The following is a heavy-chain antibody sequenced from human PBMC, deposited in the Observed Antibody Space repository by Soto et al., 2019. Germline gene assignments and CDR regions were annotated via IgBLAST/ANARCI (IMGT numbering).Heavy chain of an antibody. D-gene: IGHD6-6*01. V-gene: IGHV3-64*01. CDR1: GFTLRGYA. CDR2: ISSNGVGT. Sequence: EVQLAESGGGLAQPGGSLRLSCAASGFTLRGYAMDWVRQAPGKGLEYVSGISSNGVGTYYANSVQGGFTISRDNSKNTVYLQMGSLRPEDMAVYYCARRARPDFYYMDVWGKGTTVTVSS. J-gene: IGHJ6*03. CDR3: ARRARPDFYYMDV.